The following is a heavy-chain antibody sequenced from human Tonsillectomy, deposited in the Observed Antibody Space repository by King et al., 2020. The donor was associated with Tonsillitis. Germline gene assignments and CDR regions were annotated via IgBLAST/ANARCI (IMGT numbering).Heavy chain of an antibody. J-gene: IGHJ4*02. CDR3: AKGGWEENYPFDY. CDR1: GFTFSSYG. V-gene: IGHV3-30*18. Sequence: VQLVESGGGVVQPGRSLRLSCAASGFTFSSYGMHWVRQAPGKGLEWVAVISYDGSNKYYADSVKGRFTISRDNSKNTLYLQMNSLRAEDTAVYYCAKGGWEENYPFDYWGQGTLVTVSS. CDR2: ISYDGSNK. D-gene: IGHD1-26*01.